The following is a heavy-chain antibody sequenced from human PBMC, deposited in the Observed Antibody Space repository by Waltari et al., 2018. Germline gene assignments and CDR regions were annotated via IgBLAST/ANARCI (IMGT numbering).Heavy chain of an antibody. Sequence: QVQLQQWGAGLLKTSETLSLTCAVYGGSFSGYYWSWIRQPPGKGLEWIGEINHSGSTNYNPSLKSRVTISVDTSKNQFSLKLSSVTAADTAVYYCARDRSYYDFRSGYYPYYFDYWGQGTLVTVSS. J-gene: IGHJ4*02. CDR1: GGSFSGYY. D-gene: IGHD3-3*01. V-gene: IGHV4-34*01. CDR3: ARDRSYYDFRSGYYPYYFDY. CDR2: INHSGST.